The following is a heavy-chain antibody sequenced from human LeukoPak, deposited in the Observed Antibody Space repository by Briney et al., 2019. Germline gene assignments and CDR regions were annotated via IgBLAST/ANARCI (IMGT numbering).Heavy chain of an antibody. J-gene: IGHJ3*02. D-gene: IGHD1-26*01. CDR3: ARKQWEPEYAFDI. CDR1: GFTFSSYE. Sequence: PGGSLRLSCAASGFTFSSYEMNWVRQAPGKGLEWVSYISSSGSTIYYADSVKGRFTISRDNAKNSLYLQMNSLRAEDTALYYCARKQWEPEYAFDIWGQGTMVTVSS. V-gene: IGHV3-48*03. CDR2: ISSSGSTI.